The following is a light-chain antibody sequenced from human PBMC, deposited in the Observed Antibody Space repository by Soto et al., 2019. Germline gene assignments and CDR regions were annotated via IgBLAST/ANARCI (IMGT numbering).Light chain of an antibody. CDR3: QHYDNWPPWT. CDR1: QSVRSN. J-gene: IGKJ1*01. V-gene: IGKV3-15*01. Sequence: EIVMTQSPATLSVSPGERVTLSCRASQSVRSNLAWFQQKFGQAPRLLIYGASIRATGIPARFSGSGSETEFTLTISSPQSEDFAVYYCQHYDNWPPWTFGQGTKVEIK. CDR2: GAS.